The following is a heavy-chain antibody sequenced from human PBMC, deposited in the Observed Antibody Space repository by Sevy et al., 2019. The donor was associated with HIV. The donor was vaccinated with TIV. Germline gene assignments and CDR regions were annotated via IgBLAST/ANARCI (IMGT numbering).Heavy chain of an antibody. Sequence: GGSLRLSCAASGFNFNNHWMSWVRQAPEKGLEWVANIKQDGSEKYYVDSLKGRFTISRDNANNSLSLQIDGLRAEDTAVYYCAILPTGLQSFNYLLSTYFDSWGQGTLVTVSS. CDR3: AILPTGLQSFNYLLSTYFDS. V-gene: IGHV3-7*01. J-gene: IGHJ4*02. D-gene: IGHD4-4*01. CDR1: GFNFNNHW. CDR2: IKQDGSEK.